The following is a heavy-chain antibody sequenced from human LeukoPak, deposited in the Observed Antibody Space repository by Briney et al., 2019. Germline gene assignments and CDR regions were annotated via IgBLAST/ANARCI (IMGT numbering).Heavy chain of an antibody. CDR2: IYYSGST. CDR3: ARTLSGDYFDY. CDR1: GGSISSYY. J-gene: IGHJ4*02. Sequence: SETLSLTCTVSGGSISSYYWSWIRQPPGKGLEWIGYIYYSGSTNYNPSPKSRVTISVDTSKNQFSLKLSSVTAADTAVYYCARTLSGDYFDYWGQGTLVTVSS. V-gene: IGHV4-59*01. D-gene: IGHD1-26*01.